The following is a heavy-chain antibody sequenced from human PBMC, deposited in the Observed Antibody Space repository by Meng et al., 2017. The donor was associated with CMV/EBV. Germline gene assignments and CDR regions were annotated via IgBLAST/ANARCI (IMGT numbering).Heavy chain of an antibody. D-gene: IGHD3-16*01. J-gene: IGHJ4*02. CDR2: INHSGST. CDR3: ARGFGARDY. CDR1: GGSFSGYY. V-gene: IGHV4-34*01. Sequence: LETLSLTCTVYGGSFSGYYWSWIRQPPGKGLEWIGEINHSGSTNYNPSLKSRVTISVDTSKNQFSLKLSSVTAADTAVYYCARGFGARDYWGQGTLVTVSS.